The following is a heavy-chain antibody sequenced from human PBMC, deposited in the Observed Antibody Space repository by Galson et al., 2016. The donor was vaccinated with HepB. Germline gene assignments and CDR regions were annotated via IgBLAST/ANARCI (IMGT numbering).Heavy chain of an antibody. D-gene: IGHD6-19*01. V-gene: IGHV3-23*01. CDR3: AKKSLVAGTATYVFDN. CDR1: GFPFSTYG. CDR2: ISGSGGSI. J-gene: IGHJ4*02. Sequence: SLRLSCAASGFPFSTYGMSWVRQAPGKGLEWVSGISGSGGSIYSAASVKGRFTISRDNSKNTLYLQMNSLRADDTAVYYCAKKSLVAGTATYVFDNWGQGTLVTVSS.